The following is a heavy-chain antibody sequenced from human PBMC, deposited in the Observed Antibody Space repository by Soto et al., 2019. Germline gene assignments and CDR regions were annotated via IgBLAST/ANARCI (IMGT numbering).Heavy chain of an antibody. J-gene: IGHJ6*03. D-gene: IGHD4-4*01. CDR2: IYYSGST. CDR1: GGSISSSSYY. Sequence: SETLSLTCTVSGGSISSSSYYWGWIRQPPGKGLEWIGSIYYSGSTYYNPSLKSRVTISVDTTKNQFSLKLSSVTAADTAVYYCARPLHDYTYYMDVWGKGTTVTVSS. V-gene: IGHV4-39*01. CDR3: ARPLHDYTYYMDV.